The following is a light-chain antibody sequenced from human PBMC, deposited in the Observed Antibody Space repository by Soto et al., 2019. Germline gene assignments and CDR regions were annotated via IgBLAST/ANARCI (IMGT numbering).Light chain of an antibody. V-gene: IGKV1-33*01. CDR1: QDINNS. CDR2: GAS. J-gene: IGKJ4*01. CDR3: QQYGDLSLT. Sequence: DVRMTQSPSSLSASVGDRVTITCQASQDINNSLSWYQQRPGKAPKLLIYGASNLETGVPSRFAGSGSGTHFTFTISSRKPDDNATDDCQQYGDLSLTFGGGTRVDIK.